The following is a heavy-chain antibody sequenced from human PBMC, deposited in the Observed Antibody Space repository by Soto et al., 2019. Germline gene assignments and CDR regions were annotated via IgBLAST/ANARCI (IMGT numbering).Heavy chain of an antibody. CDR3: ASGAIFGVVNPYYYGMDV. V-gene: IGHV1-69*06. J-gene: IGHJ6*02. D-gene: IGHD3-3*01. Sequence: PVKVSCKASGGTFSSYAISWVRQAPVQGLEWMGGIIPIFGTANYAQKFQGRVTITADKSTSTAYMELSSLRSEDTAVYYCASGAIFGVVNPYYYGMDVWGQGTTVTV. CDR2: IIPIFGTA. CDR1: GGTFSSYA.